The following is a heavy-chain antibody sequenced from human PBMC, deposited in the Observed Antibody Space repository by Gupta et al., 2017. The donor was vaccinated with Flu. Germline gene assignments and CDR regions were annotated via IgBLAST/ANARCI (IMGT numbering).Heavy chain of an antibody. CDR2: ISVSGGRT. V-gene: IGHV3-23*01. D-gene: IGHD6-6*01. Sequence: EVQLLESGGALVQPGGSLRLSCAASGFTFSNYAMSWVRQAPGKGLEWVSAISVSGGRTYYADAVKGRFAISRDNSKNTLYLHMKSRRAEDTAVYYCAKDMSSSSDYFDYWGQGTLVTVSS. J-gene: IGHJ4*02. CDR1: GFTFSNYA. CDR3: AKDMSSSSDYFDY.